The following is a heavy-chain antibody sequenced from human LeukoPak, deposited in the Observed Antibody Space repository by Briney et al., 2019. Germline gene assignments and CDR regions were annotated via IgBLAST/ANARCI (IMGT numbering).Heavy chain of an antibody. Sequence: ASVKVSCKASGYTFTSYGISWVRQAPGQGLEGMGWIGAYNGNTNYAQKLQGRVTMTTDTSTSTAYMELRSLRSDDTAVYYCASWGLNDVFDYWGQGTLVTVSS. V-gene: IGHV1-18*01. CDR2: IGAYNGNT. CDR3: ASWGLNDVFDY. J-gene: IGHJ4*02. CDR1: GYTFTSYG. D-gene: IGHD3-16*01.